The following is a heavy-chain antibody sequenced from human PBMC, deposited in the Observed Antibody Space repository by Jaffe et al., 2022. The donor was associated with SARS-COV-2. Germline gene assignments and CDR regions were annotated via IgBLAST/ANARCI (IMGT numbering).Heavy chain of an antibody. Sequence: EVQLVESGGGLVQPGGSLRLSCAASGFTFSSYWMSWVRQAPGKGLEWVANIKQDGSEKYYVDSVKGRFTISRDNAKNSLYLQMNSLRAEDTAVYYCARATNFYYYDSSGYYYPDVGEPDYWGQGTLVTVSS. V-gene: IGHV3-7*01. CDR1: GFTFSSYW. J-gene: IGHJ4*02. CDR2: IKQDGSEK. CDR3: ARATNFYYYDSSGYYYPDVGEPDY. D-gene: IGHD3-22*01.